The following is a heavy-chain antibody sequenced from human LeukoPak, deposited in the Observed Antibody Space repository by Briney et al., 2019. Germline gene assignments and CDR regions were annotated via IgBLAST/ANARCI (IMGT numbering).Heavy chain of an antibody. CDR1: GYTFTGYY. CDR3: ARFFPSYYYYYGMDV. Sequence: ASVKVSCKASGYTFTGYYMHWVRQAPGQGLEWMGWINPNSGGTNYAQKFQGRVTMTRDTSISTAYMELSRLRSDDTAVYYCARFFPSYYYYYGMDVWGQGTTVTVPS. CDR2: INPNSGGT. V-gene: IGHV1-2*02. J-gene: IGHJ6*02. D-gene: IGHD2/OR15-2a*01.